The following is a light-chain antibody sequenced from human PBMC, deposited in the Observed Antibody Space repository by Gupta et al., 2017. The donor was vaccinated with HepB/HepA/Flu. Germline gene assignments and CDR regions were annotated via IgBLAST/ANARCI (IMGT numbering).Light chain of an antibody. V-gene: IGKV1-39*01. CDR1: RTISTN. CDR2: AAS. Sequence: DIQMTQSPSSLSASVGERVTITCRASRTISTNLNWYQQKPGKAPKLLIYAASTLQSGVPSRFSGSGSGTDFTLSTTSLQPEDFATYYCQQTYSPPPLTFGGGTKVDI. CDR3: QQTYSPPPLT. J-gene: IGKJ4*01.